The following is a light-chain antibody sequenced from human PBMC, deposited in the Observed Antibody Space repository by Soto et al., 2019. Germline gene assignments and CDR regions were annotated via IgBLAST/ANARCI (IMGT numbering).Light chain of an antibody. J-gene: IGKJ4*01. Sequence: EIVLTQSPGTLSLSPGERATLSCRASQYVSTTFFAWYQQKPGQAPRLLIYGTSNRATGIPDRFSGSGSGTDFTLTISRPEPEDFAVYYCQQYGSSPRTFGGGTRMAIK. CDR2: GTS. V-gene: IGKV3-20*01. CDR1: QYVSTTF. CDR3: QQYGSSPRT.